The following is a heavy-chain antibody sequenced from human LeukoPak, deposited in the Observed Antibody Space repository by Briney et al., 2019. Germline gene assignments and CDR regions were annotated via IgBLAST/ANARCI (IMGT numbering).Heavy chain of an antibody. J-gene: IGHJ3*02. V-gene: IGHV3-48*04. CDR3: ARSDYYGSGSDAFDI. CDR1: GFTFSSYS. CDR2: ISSSSSTI. Sequence: GGSLRLSCAASGFTFSSYSMNWVRQAPGKGLEWVSYISSSSSTIYYADSVKGRFTISRDNAKNSLYLQMNSLRAEDTAVYYCARSDYYGSGSDAFDIWGQGTMVTVSS. D-gene: IGHD3-10*01.